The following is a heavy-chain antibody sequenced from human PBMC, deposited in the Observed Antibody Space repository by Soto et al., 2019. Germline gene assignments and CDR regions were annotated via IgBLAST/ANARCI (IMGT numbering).Heavy chain of an antibody. D-gene: IGHD3-22*01. J-gene: IGHJ3*02. CDR3: ARDLGLEDGYYDDSSGYYFGAFDI. CDR2: ISANNGDT. V-gene: IGHV1-18*01. Sequence: ASVKVSCKASGYTFTRYGISWVRQAPGQGLEWMGWISANNGDTNYAQKLQGRVTMTTDTSTSTAYMELRSLRSDDTAVYYCARDLGLEDGYYDDSSGYYFGAFDIWG. CDR1: GYTFTRYG.